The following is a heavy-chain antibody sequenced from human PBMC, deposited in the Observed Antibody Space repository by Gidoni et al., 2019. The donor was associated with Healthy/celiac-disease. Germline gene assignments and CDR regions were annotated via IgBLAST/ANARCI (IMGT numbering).Heavy chain of an antibody. J-gene: IGHJ6*02. Sequence: EVQLLESGGGLVQPGGSLRLSCAASGFTFSGYAMSWVRQAPGKGLEWVSAISGSGDSTYYADSVKGRFTISRDNSKNTLYLQMNSLRAEDTAVYYCAKDFGFGELWYYYYYGMDVWGQGTTVTVSS. V-gene: IGHV3-23*01. CDR2: ISGSGDST. D-gene: IGHD3-10*01. CDR3: AKDFGFGELWYYYYYGMDV. CDR1: GFTFSGYA.